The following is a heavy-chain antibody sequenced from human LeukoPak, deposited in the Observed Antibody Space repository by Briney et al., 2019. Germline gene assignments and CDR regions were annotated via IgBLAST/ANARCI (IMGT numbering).Heavy chain of an antibody. CDR1: GYTFTNFA. Sequence: ASVKVSCKASGYTFTNFALHWVRQAPGQSLEWMGWISPGSGSTKYLQKLQDRVTITRDTSASTAYMEVSSLRSEDTAVYYCAKTTNGYELDYWGQGTLVTVSS. CDR2: ISPGSGST. CDR3: AKTTNGYELDY. D-gene: IGHD5-12*01. V-gene: IGHV1-3*01. J-gene: IGHJ4*02.